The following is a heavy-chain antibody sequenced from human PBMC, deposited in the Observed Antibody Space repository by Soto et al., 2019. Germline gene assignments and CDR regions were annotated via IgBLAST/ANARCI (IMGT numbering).Heavy chain of an antibody. D-gene: IGHD3-10*01. CDR2: IYYSGST. CDR3: ARDRMVWGVRYYYYGMDV. V-gene: IGHV4-31*03. CDR1: GGSISSGGDY. Sequence: PSETRSLTYTVSGGSISSGGDYWSWIRQHPGKGLEWIGYIYYSGSTYYNPSLKSRVTISVDTSKNQFSLKLSSVTAADTAVYYCARDRMVWGVRYYYYGMDVWGQGTTVTVSS. J-gene: IGHJ6*02.